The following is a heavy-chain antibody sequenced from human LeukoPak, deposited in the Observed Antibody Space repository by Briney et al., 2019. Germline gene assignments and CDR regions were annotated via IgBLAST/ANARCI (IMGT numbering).Heavy chain of an antibody. CDR1: RYTFTAFY. D-gene: IGHD3-22*01. Sequence: ASVKVSCKASRYTFTAFYMHWVRQAPGQGLEWMGWINPNSGGTNYAQKLQGRVTMTTDTSTSTAYMELRSLRSDDTAVYYCARDHDSSGYYFNWFDPWGQGTLVTVSS. CDR3: ARDHDSSGYYFNWFDP. CDR2: INPNSGGT. J-gene: IGHJ5*02. V-gene: IGHV1-2*02.